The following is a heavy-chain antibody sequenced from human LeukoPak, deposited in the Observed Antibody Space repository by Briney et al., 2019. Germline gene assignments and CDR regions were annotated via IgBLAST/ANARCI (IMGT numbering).Heavy chain of an antibody. D-gene: IGHD5-12*01. V-gene: IGHV4-34*01. J-gene: IGHJ4*02. Sequence: SETLSLTCAVYGGSFSGYYWSWIRQPPGKGLEWNGEINHSGSTNYNPSLKGRVTISVDTSKNQFSLKLSSVTAAVTAVYYCARGPDSGYVVDYWRQGTLLSVSS. CDR1: GGSFSGYY. CDR2: INHSGST. CDR3: ARGPDSGYVVDY.